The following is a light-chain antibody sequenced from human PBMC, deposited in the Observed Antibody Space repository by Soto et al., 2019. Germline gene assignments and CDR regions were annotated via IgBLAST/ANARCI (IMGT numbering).Light chain of an antibody. CDR3: QQFNSHSWT. CDR2: KAS. Sequence: DIQMTPSPSTLSASVGDRVTITCRASQSLYDWLAWYQQKPGKAPKLLIYKASGLESGVPSRFSGSGFGTEFTLTISSLQPDDFATYYCQQFNSHSWTFGQGTKVEIK. CDR1: QSLYDW. J-gene: IGKJ1*01. V-gene: IGKV1-5*03.